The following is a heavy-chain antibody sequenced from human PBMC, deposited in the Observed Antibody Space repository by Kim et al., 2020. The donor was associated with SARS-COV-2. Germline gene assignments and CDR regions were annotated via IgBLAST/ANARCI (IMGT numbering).Heavy chain of an antibody. CDR2: INHSGST. D-gene: IGHD2-15*01. CDR1: GGSFSGYY. Sequence: SETLSLTCAVYGGSFSGYYWSWIRQPPGKGLEWIGEINHSGSTNYNPSLKSRVTISVDTSKNQFSLKLSSVTAADTAVYYCARGKQDIVVVVAVYYCYY. J-gene: IGHJ6*03. V-gene: IGHV4-34*01. CDR3: ARGKQDIVVVVAVYYCYY.